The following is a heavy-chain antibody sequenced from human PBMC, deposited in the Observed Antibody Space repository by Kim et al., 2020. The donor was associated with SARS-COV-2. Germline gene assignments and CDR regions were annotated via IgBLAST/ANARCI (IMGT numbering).Heavy chain of an antibody. CDR1: GGSISSGGYY. J-gene: IGHJ5*02. CDR3: ARGPGSYLVGANWFDP. CDR2: IYYSGST. Sequence: SETLSLTCTVSGGSISSGGYYWSWIRQHPGKGLEWIGYIYYSGSTYYNPSLKSRVTISVDTSKNQFSLKLSSVTAADTAVYYCARGPGSYLVGANWFDPWGQGTLVTVSS. D-gene: IGHD3-10*01. V-gene: IGHV4-31*03.